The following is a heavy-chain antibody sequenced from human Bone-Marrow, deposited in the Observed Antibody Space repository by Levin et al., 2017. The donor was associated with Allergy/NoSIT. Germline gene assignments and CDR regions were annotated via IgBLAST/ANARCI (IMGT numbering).Heavy chain of an antibody. CDR2: IYQSGST. D-gene: IGHD3-16*01. Sequence: SETLSLTCGVSGYSVSSGYNWGWIQQSPGKGLEWIASIYQSGSTYYNPSLKSRVTISLDTSKNQFSLKLSSVTAADTAVYYCARAGMIIFGGSQFDYWGQGTLVTVSS. J-gene: IGHJ4*02. CDR3: ARAGMIIFGGSQFDY. CDR1: GYSVSSGYN. V-gene: IGHV4-38-2*01.